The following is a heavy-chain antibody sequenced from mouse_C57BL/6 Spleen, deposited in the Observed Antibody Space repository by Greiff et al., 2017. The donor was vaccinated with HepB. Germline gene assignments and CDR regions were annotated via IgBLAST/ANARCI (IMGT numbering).Heavy chain of an antibody. V-gene: IGHV1-59*01. CDR3: ARGGDGAWFAY. CDR2: IDPSDSYT. CDR1: GYTFTSYW. D-gene: IGHD3-3*01. J-gene: IGHJ3*01. Sequence: VQLQQSGAELVRPGTSVKLSCKASGYTFTSYWMHWVKQRPGQGLEWIGVIDPSDSYTNYNQKFKGKATLTVDTSSSTAYMQLSSLTSEDSAVYYCARGGDGAWFAYWGQGTLVTVSA.